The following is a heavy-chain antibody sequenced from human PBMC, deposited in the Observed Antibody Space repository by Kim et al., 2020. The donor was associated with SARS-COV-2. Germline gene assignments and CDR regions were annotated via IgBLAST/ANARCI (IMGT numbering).Heavy chain of an antibody. Sequence: DSVKGRFNISRDNSENTLYLQMSSLRAEDTAVYYCATFYGARLSYWYVDLWGRGTLVTVSS. CDR3: ATFYGARLSYWYVDL. J-gene: IGHJ2*01. V-gene: IGHV3-66*01. D-gene: IGHD4-17*01.